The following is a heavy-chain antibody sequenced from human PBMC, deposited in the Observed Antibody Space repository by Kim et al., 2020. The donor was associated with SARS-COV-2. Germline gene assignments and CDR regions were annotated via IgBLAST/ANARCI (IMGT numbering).Heavy chain of an antibody. D-gene: IGHD6-13*01. CDR1: GFTFSSYS. J-gene: IGHJ5*02. CDR3: ARSPVQQADRFDP. V-gene: IGHV3-21*01. CDR2: ISSSGTYI. Sequence: GGSLRLSCAASGFTFSSYSMNWVRQAPGKGLEWVSSISSSGTYIYYADTVKGRFTISRDNAKNSLRLQMNSLRAEDTAVYYCARSPVQQADRFDPWGQGTLVTVSS.